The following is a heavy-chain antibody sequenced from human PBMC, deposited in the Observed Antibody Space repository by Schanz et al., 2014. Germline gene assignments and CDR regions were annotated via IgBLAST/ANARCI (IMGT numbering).Heavy chain of an antibody. V-gene: IGHV3-23*01. J-gene: IGHJ4*02. CDR3: AKIERNED. CDR1: GFTFSSYW. CDR2: IGTSGGT. D-gene: IGHD1-1*01. Sequence: EVHLLESGGGLVQPGGSLRLSCAASGFTFSSYWMHWVRQAPGKGLEWVSTIGTSGGTNYAESVKGRFTISRDNSKNTLYLQMNSLRAEDTAVYFCAKIERNEDWGQGTLVTVSS.